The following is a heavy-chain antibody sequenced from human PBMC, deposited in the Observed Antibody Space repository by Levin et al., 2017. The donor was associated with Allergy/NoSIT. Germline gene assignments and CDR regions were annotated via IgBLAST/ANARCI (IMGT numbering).Heavy chain of an antibody. J-gene: IGHJ3*02. CDR1: GGSISSGGYY. V-gene: IGHV4-31*03. CDR2: IYYSGST. D-gene: IGHD6-13*01. CDR3: ASVGIAAAGTEGYAFDI. Sequence: SSETLSLTCTVSGGSISSGGYYWSWIRQHPGKGLEWIGYIYYSGSTYYNPSLKSRVTISVDTSKNQFSLKLSSVTAADTAVYYCASVGIAAAGTEGYAFDIWGQGTMVTVSS.